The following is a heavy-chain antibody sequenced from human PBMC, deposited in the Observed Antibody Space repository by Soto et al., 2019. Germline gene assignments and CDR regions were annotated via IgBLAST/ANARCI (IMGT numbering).Heavy chain of an antibody. V-gene: IGHV3-74*01. CDR3: AYFTSSRPT. Sequence: EVQLVESGGGLVQPGGSLRLSCAASGITQNYYWVHWVRQAPGKGLVWVSRINSDETSTSYADSVKGRFTISRDSAKNTVYLEMSSLRAEDTAVYYCAYFTSSRPTWCQGTLVTVSS. D-gene: IGHD2-2*01. CDR1: GITQNYYW. CDR2: INSDETST. J-gene: IGHJ4*02.